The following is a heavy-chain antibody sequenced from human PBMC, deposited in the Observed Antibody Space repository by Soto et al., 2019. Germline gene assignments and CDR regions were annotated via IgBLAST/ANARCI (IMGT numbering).Heavy chain of an antibody. D-gene: IGHD4-17*01. CDR2: IIPILGIA. Sequence: QVQLVQSGAEVKKPGSSVKVSCKASGGTFSSYTISWVRQAPGQGLEWMGRIIPILGIANYAQKFQGRVTXTXDKSTSTAYMELSSLRSEDTAVCYCANHNYGGKLDYWGQGTLVTVSS. J-gene: IGHJ4*02. V-gene: IGHV1-69*02. CDR3: ANHNYGGKLDY. CDR1: GGTFSSYT.